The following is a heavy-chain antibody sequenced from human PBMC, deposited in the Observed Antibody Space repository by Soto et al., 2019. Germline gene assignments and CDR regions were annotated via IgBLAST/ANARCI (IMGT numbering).Heavy chain of an antibody. D-gene: IGHD3-9*01. CDR2: ISYSGST. Sequence: SETLSLTCTVSGGSISGYYWSWIRQSPEKGLEYIGYISYSGSTNYNPSLKSRVTTSLDTSKNQFSLKLSSVTAADTAIYYCASLNFYILTGYYAFDLWGQGTMVTVSS. V-gene: IGHV4-59*08. CDR1: GGSISGYY. CDR3: ASLNFYILTGYYAFDL. J-gene: IGHJ3*01.